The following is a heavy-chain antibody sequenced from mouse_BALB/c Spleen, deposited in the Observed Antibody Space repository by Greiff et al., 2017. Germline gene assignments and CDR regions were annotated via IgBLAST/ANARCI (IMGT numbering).Heavy chain of an antibody. Sequence: VKLMESGPGLVQPSQSLSITCTVSGFSLTSYGVHWVRQSPGKGLEWLGVIWSGGSTDYNAAFISRLSISKDNSKSQVFFKMNSLQANDTAIYYCATSYYGYDGGAMDYWGQGTSVTVSS. J-gene: IGHJ4*01. CDR3: ATSYYGYDGGAMDY. CDR1: GFSLTSYG. CDR2: IWSGGST. D-gene: IGHD1-2*01. V-gene: IGHV2-2*02.